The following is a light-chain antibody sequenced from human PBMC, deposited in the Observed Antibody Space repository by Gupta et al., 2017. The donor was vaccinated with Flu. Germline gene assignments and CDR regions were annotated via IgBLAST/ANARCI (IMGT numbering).Light chain of an antibody. CDR2: EVN. J-gene: IGLJ2*01. Sequence: GSYRDVGAYNYVSWYQQHPGKGPKLIIFEVNNRPSGVSTRFSGSKSGNTASLTISGLQAEDDAHYYCSTYTGSSTLFGGGTQLTVL. V-gene: IGLV2-14*01. CDR1: YRDVGAYNY. CDR3: STYTGSSTL.